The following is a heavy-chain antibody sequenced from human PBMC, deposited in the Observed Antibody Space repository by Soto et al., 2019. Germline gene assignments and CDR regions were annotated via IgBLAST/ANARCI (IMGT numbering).Heavy chain of an antibody. V-gene: IGHV3-23*01. J-gene: IGHJ4*02. D-gene: IGHD3-3*01. CDR2: ISGSGGST. Sequence: EVQLLESGGGLVQPGGSLRLSCAASGFTFSSYAMSWVRQAPGKGLEWVSAISGSGGSTYYADSVKGRFTISRDNSKNTLYLQMNSLRAEDTAVYYCSNGDDFWSGFRGHDGQYFDYWGQGTLVTVSS. CDR1: GFTFSSYA. CDR3: SNGDDFWSGFRGHDGQYFDY.